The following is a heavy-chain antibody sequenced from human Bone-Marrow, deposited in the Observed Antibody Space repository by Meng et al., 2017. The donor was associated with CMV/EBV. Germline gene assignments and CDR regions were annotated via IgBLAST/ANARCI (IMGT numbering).Heavy chain of an antibody. J-gene: IGHJ5*01. D-gene: IGHD4-23*01. Sequence: ASVKVSCKASGYTFTSYKINWVRQATGQGLEWMGWINPNSGGTNYAQKFQGRVTMTRDTSISTAYMELRSLRSDDTAVYYCARAQRWDIWFDPWGQGTLVTVSS. CDR1: GYTFTSYK. CDR2: INPNSGGT. CDR3: ARAQRWDIWFDP. V-gene: IGHV1-2*02.